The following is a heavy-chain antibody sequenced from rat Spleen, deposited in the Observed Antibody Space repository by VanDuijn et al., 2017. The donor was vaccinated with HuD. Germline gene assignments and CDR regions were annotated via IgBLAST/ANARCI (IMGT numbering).Heavy chain of an antibody. CDR3: TRAAFLNYGGLYWYFDF. V-gene: IGHV5-31*01. Sequence: EVQLVESGGGLVQPGRSLKLSCVASGFTFNNYWMSWIRQAPGKGLEWVASITNTGGSIYYPDSVKGRFTISRDNAQNTLYLQMNSLRSEDTATYYCTRAAFLNYGGLYWYFDFWGPGTMVTVSS. CDR1: GFTFNNYW. J-gene: IGHJ1*01. D-gene: IGHD1-11*01. CDR2: ITNTGGSI.